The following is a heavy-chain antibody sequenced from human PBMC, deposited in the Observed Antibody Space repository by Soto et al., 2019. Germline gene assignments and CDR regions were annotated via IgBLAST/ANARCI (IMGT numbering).Heavy chain of an antibody. Sequence: PGGSLRLSCAASGFTFSSYGMHWVRQAPGKGLEWVAVISYDGSNKYYADSVKGRFTISRDNSKNTLYLQMNSLRAEDTAVYYCAKASRRLVRIAVAGYFQHWGQGTLVTVSS. CDR3: AKASRRLVRIAVAGYFQH. J-gene: IGHJ1*01. D-gene: IGHD6-19*01. CDR1: GFTFSSYG. V-gene: IGHV3-30*18. CDR2: ISYDGSNK.